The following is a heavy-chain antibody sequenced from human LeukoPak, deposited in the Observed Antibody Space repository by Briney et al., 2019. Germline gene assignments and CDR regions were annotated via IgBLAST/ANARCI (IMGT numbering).Heavy chain of an antibody. D-gene: IGHD3-22*01. CDR3: TRGRRYDSSGYKTSGWYFDL. V-gene: IGHV4-39*07. J-gene: IGHJ2*01. CDR1: GGSISSNLYY. Sequence: PSETLSLTCTVSGGSISSNLYYWGWIRQPPGKGLEWIGSFLYGGSTFSNPSLKSRVTISVDTSNIQFSPKLSSVTAADTAMYYCTRGRRYDSSGYKTSGWYFDLWGRGTLVTVSS. CDR2: FLYGGST.